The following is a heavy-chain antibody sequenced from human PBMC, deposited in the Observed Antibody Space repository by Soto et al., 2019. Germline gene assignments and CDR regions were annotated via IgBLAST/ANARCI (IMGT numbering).Heavy chain of an antibody. CDR1: GFTFSSYG. CDR3: TTDPYYDFWSGYPGAFDY. V-gene: IGHV3-30*03. CDR2: ISYDGSNK. D-gene: IGHD3-3*01. Sequence: GGSLRLSCAASGFTFSSYGMHWVRQAPGKGLEWVAVISYDGSNKYYADSVKGRFTISRDNSKNTLYLQMNSLKTEDTAVYYCTTDPYYDFWSGYPGAFDYWGQGTLVTVSS. J-gene: IGHJ4*02.